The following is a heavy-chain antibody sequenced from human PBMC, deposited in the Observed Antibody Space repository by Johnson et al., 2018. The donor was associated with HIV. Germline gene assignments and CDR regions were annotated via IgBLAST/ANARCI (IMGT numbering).Heavy chain of an antibody. V-gene: IGHV3-23*04. Sequence: VQLVESGGGLVQPGGSLRLSCAASGFTFSSYAMNWVRQAPGKGLEWVSAISGSTIYYADSVKGRFTISRDNSKNTLYLQMNSLRAEDTAVYYCARGMSTVTNHDAFDIWGQGTMVTVSS. D-gene: IGHD4-17*01. CDR1: GFTFSSYA. CDR2: ISGSTI. CDR3: ARGMSTVTNHDAFDI. J-gene: IGHJ3*02.